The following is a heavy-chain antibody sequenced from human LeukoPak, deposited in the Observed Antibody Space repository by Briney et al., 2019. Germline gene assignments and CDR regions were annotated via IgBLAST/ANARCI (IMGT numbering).Heavy chain of an antibody. V-gene: IGHV4-61*02. D-gene: IGHD6-13*01. CDR3: ARDGSSWYNWFDP. Sequence: SQTLSLTCTVSGASISSGSYDWSGSRQPAGKGLEWIVRIYTSGSTNYNPCLKRRITKTVDRTKNQFSLKLSSVTAADTAVYYCARDGSSWYNWFDPWGQGTLVTVSS. CDR1: GASISSGSYD. J-gene: IGHJ5*02. CDR2: IYTSGST.